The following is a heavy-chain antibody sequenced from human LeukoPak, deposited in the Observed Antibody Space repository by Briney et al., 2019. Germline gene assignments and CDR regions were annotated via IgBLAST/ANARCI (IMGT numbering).Heavy chain of an antibody. D-gene: IGHD6-6*01. V-gene: IGHV1-18*01. CDR3: ATAGRIAARRPSRTAGYPDTSTSPFDY. J-gene: IGHJ4*02. Sequence: ASVKVSCKASGYTFTSYGISWVRQAPGQWLEWMGWISAYNGNTNYAQKLQGRVTMTTDTSTSTAYMELSSLRSEDTAVYYCATAGRIAARRPSRTAGYPDTSTSPFDYWGQGTLVTVSS. CDR1: GYTFTSYG. CDR2: ISAYNGNT.